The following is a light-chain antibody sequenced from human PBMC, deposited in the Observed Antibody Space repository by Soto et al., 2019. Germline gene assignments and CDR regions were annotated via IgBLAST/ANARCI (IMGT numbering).Light chain of an antibody. V-gene: IGKV3-15*01. CDR1: ESVSSY. Sequence: EIVMTQSPATLSVSPWEIATLSGIASESVSSYLAWYQQKPGQAPRLLIYGASTRATGIPARFSGSGSGTEFTLTISGLQSEDFAIYYCQQYNNWPPLTFGGGTKVDI. CDR2: GAS. CDR3: QQYNNWPPLT. J-gene: IGKJ4*01.